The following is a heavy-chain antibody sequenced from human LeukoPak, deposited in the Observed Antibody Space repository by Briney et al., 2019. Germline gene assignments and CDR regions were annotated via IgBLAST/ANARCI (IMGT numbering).Heavy chain of an antibody. D-gene: IGHD2-2*01. CDR1: GFTFSSYA. Sequence: GGSLGLSCAASGFTFSSYAMSWVRQAPGKGLEWVSAISGSGGSTYYADSVKGRFTISRDNSKNTLYLQMNSLRAEDKAVYYCAKPGYCSSTSCYADYWGQGTLVTVSS. CDR3: AKPGYCSSTSCYADY. V-gene: IGHV3-23*01. CDR2: ISGSGGST. J-gene: IGHJ4*02.